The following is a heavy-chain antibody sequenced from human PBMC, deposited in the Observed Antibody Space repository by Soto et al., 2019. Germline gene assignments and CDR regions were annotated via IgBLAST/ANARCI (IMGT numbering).Heavy chain of an antibody. CDR2: ISAYNGNT. CDR1: GYTFTSYG. D-gene: IGHD2-2*01. V-gene: IGHV1-18*01. Sequence: QVQLVQSGAEVKKPGASVKVSCKASGYTFTSYGISWVRQAPGQGPEWMGWISAYNGNTNYAQKLQGRVTMTTDTSTSTAYMELRSLRSDDTAVYYCARDLSSYQLLHRVFVYWGQGTLVTASS. CDR3: ARDLSSYQLLHRVFVY. J-gene: IGHJ4*02.